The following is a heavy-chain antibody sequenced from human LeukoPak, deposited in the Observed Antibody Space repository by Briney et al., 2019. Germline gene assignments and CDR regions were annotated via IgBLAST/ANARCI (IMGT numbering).Heavy chain of an antibody. Sequence: SETLSLTCAVSDDSFSSHYWTWIRQPPGRGLEWIGYISYIGSTNYNPSLKSRVTISIDTSRNQFSLRLSSVTAADTAVYYRARDLVTVTKGFDIWGQGTMVSVSS. V-gene: IGHV4-59*11. CDR3: ARDLVTVTKGFDI. CDR2: ISYIGST. CDR1: DDSFSSHY. J-gene: IGHJ3*02. D-gene: IGHD4-17*01.